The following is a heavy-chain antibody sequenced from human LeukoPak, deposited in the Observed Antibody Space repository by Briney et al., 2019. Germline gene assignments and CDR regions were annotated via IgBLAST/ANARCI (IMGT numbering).Heavy chain of an antibody. CDR3: VGGLSD. J-gene: IGHJ4*02. CDR2: IYYSGST. CDR1: GGSISSYY. V-gene: IGHV4-59*08. Sequence: SETLSLTCTVSGGSISSYYWSWTRQPPGKGLEWIGYIYYSGSTNYNPSLKSRVTISVDTSKNQFSLKLSSVTAADTAVYYCVGGLSDWGQGTLVTVSS.